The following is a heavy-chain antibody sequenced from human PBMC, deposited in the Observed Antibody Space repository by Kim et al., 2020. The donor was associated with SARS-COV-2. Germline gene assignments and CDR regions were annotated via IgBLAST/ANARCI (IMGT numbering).Heavy chain of an antibody. J-gene: IGHJ4*02. CDR1: GFTFSSYG. D-gene: IGHD3-22*01. Sequence: GGSLRLSCAASGFTFSSYGMHWVRQAPGKGLEWVAVISYDGSNKYYADSVKGRFTISRDNSKNTLYLQMNSLRAEDTAVYYCAKDRGYYSFDYWGQGTLV. CDR3: AKDRGYYSFDY. V-gene: IGHV3-30*18. CDR2: ISYDGSNK.